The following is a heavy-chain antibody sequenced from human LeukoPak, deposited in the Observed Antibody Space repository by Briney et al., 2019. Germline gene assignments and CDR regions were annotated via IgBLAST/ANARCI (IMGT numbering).Heavy chain of an antibody. CDR3: AKDNGNFLTPDW. Sequence: GGSLRLSCATSGFSFSSYGMHWVRQAPGRGLEWVAFIQYDGRKKLCGDSVKGRCTISRDTSSKTIYLQVDSLRGEDTAVYYCAKDNGNFLTPDWWGQGTLVTVSS. J-gene: IGHJ4*02. CDR2: IQYDGRKK. D-gene: IGHD4-23*01. V-gene: IGHV3-30*02. CDR1: GFSFSSYG.